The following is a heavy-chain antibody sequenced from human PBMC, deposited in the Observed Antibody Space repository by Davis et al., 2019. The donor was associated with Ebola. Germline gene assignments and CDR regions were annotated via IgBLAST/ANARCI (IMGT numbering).Heavy chain of an antibody. CDR3: ARHDDY. CDR1: GFTFSHYW. CDR2: IYSDGTTI. V-gene: IGHV3-74*01. J-gene: IGHJ4*02. Sequence: GESLKISCAVSGFTFSHYWMHWVRQAPGKGLVWVSRIYSDGTTIDYADSVKGRFAISRDNAKNTLYLHMNSLRDEDTALYYCARHDDYWGQGTLVTVSS.